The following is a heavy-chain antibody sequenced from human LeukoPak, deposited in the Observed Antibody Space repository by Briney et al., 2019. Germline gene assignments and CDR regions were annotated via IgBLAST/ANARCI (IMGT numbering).Heavy chain of an antibody. V-gene: IGHV3-74*01. CDR3: ARAWSGYPDY. CDR2: INSDGSWT. CDR1: GNYW. Sequence: GGSLRLSCVASGNYWMHWVRQAPGKGLVWVSHINSDGSWTSYADSVKGRFTISKDNAKNTVYLQMNSLRAEDTAVYYCARAWSGYPDYWGQGTLVTVSS. J-gene: IGHJ4*02. D-gene: IGHD3-3*01.